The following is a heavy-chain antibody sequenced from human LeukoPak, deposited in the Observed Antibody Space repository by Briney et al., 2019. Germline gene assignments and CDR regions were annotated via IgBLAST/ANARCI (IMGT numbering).Heavy chain of an antibody. CDR2: ISGYNGNT. CDR1: GYTFSNHG. J-gene: IGHJ5*02. Sequence: ASVKVSCKTFGYTFSNHGLNWVRQAPGQGLEWMGWISGYNGNTLYAQKFQGRVTMTTDTSTSTAYMELRSLRSDDTAVYYCVRIGCSSTSCYGNSVDPWGQGTLVTVSS. D-gene: IGHD2-2*01. CDR3: VRIGCSSTSCYGNSVDP. V-gene: IGHV1-18*01.